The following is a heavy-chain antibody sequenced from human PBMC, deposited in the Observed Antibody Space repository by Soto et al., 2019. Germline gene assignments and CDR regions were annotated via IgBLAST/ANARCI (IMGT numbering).Heavy chain of an antibody. J-gene: IGHJ6*02. CDR2: ISGSGGST. V-gene: IGHV3-23*01. CDR3: AKGEYYDFWSGSDTNGIDV. CDR1: GFTFSSYA. D-gene: IGHD3-3*01. Sequence: LRLSCAASGFTFSSYAMSWVRQAPGKGLEWVSGISGSGGSTYYADSVKGRFTISRDNSKNTVYLQMNSLRAEDTAVYYCAKGEYYDFWSGSDTNGIDVWGQGTTVTVSS.